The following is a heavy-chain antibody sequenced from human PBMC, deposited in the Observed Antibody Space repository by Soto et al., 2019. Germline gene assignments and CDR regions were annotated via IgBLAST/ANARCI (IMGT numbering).Heavy chain of an antibody. D-gene: IGHD2-15*01. Sequence: GGSLRLSCAASGFTFSSYGMHWVRQAPGKGLEWVAVIWYDGSNKYYADSVKGRFTISRDNSKNTLYLQMNSLRAEDTAVYYCARDSHCSGGSCYFATGFDYWGQGTLVTVSS. CDR2: IWYDGSNK. CDR1: GFTFSSYG. V-gene: IGHV3-33*01. J-gene: IGHJ4*02. CDR3: ARDSHCSGGSCYFATGFDY.